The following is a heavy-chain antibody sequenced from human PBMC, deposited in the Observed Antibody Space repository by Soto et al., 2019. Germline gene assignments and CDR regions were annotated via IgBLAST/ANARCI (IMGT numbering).Heavy chain of an antibody. D-gene: IGHD4-17*01. CDR3: ARSNYGDYVVTDAFDI. V-gene: IGHV1-69*01. Sequence: QVQLVQSGAEVKKPGSSVKVSCKASGGTFSSYAISWVRQAPGQGLEWMGGIIPIFGTANYAQKFQGRVTITADESTSTAYMELSSVRSEDTAVYYCARSNYGDYVVTDAFDIWGQGTMVTVSS. CDR2: IIPIFGTA. CDR1: GGTFSSYA. J-gene: IGHJ3*02.